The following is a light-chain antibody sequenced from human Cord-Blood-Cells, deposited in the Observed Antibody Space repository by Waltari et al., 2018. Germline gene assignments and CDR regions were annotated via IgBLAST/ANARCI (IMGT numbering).Light chain of an antibody. V-gene: IGLV2-23*01. J-gene: IGLJ3*02. Sequence: QSALTKPASLSGSPGQSITISCTGPSRDVGRHHITSWYQQHPGKAPNLMIYEGSKRPSGVSNRFSGSKSGNTASLTISGLQAEDEADYYCCSYAGSSTLVFGGGTKLTVL. CDR3: CSYAGSSTLV. CDR2: EGS. CDR1: SRDVGRHHI.